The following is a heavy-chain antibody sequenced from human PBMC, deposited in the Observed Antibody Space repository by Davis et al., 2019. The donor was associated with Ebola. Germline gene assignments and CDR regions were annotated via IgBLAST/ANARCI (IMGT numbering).Heavy chain of an antibody. CDR2: IYYSGST. CDR3: ARSYDSSGYFQNNYFDP. Sequence: SETLSLTCTVSGDSISSGGYYWSWIRQYPGKGLEWIGYIYYSGSTHYNPSLRSRVTISVDTSKNQFSLKFSSVTVADTAMYYCARSYDSSGYFQNNYFDPWGQGTLVTVSS. CDR1: GDSISSGGYY. J-gene: IGHJ5*02. D-gene: IGHD3-22*01. V-gene: IGHV4-31*03.